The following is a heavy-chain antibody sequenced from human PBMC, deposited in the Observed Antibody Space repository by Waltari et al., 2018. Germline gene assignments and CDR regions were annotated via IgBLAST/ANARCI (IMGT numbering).Heavy chain of an antibody. J-gene: IGHJ5*02. Sequence: QAQLQESGPGLVKPSQTLSLTRTVSGGSVGRGGHYGSCIRQPAGKGLEWIGRISTRGSTNYNPSLETRVTISLDTSKNQFSLKLSSVTAADTAVYYCARNALWFGPTDNWFDPWGQGTLVTVSS. CDR1: GGSVGRGGHY. V-gene: IGHV4-61*02. CDR3: ARNALWFGPTDNWFDP. D-gene: IGHD3-10*01. CDR2: ISTRGST.